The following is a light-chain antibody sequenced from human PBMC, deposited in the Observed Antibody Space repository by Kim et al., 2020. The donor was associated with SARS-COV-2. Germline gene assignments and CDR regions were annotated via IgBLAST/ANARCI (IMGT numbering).Light chain of an antibody. Sequence: GQRDKVTCQGDCLKTSYATGYRQKPGQAPVLVLYGKENRPSRIPVRFSGSSSSNTGSLTITGAQAEDEADYYCSSRDTSNSHVVFGGGTKLTVL. J-gene: IGLJ2*01. CDR2: GKE. CDR3: SSRDTSNSHVV. CDR1: CLKTSY. V-gene: IGLV3-19*01.